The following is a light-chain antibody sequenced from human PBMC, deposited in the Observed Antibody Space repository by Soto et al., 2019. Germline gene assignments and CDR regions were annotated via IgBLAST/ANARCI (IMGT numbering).Light chain of an antibody. CDR1: QSVGRDY. J-gene: IGKJ4*01. Sequence: EIVLTQSPGTLSLSPGESATLSCRASQSVGRDYLAWFQHTPGQAPRLLIYDASTRATGVPDRFSGSGSGTDFTFTVSRLEPEDFAVYYCHQYASKPLTFGGGTKLEI. CDR3: HQYASKPLT. V-gene: IGKV3-20*01. CDR2: DAS.